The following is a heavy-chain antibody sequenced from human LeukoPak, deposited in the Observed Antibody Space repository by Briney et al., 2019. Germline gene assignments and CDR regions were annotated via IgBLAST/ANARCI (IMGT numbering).Heavy chain of an antibody. V-gene: IGHV3-30-3*01. CDR3: ARARYCSTGNCYSDY. CDR2: ISYDGSNK. CDR1: GFTFSSHA. D-gene: IGHD2-15*01. J-gene: IGHJ4*02. Sequence: GGSLRLSCAASGFTFSSHAMHWVRQAPGKGLEWVAVISYDGSNKYYADSVKGRFTISRDNSKNTLYLQMNSLRAEDTAVYYCARARYCSTGNCYSDYWGQGILVTVSS.